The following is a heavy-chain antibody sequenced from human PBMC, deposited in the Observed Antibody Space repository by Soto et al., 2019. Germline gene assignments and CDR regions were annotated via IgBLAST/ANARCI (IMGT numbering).Heavy chain of an antibody. CDR1: GGAISGYY. D-gene: IGHD5-18*01. V-gene: IGHV4-4*07. CDR2: INTSGST. CDR3: ARIPVDTAMIYWLDP. J-gene: IGHJ5*02. Sequence: PSETLSLTCTVSGGAISGYYWSWIRQPAGKGLEWIGRINTSGSTNYNPSLKSRVTVSLDTSKNLFSLRLTSVTAADTAVYYCARIPVDTAMIYWLDPWGQGTLVSVSS.